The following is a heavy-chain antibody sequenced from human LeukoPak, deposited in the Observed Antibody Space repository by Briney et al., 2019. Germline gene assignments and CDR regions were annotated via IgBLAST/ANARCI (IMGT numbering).Heavy chain of an antibody. D-gene: IGHD2-15*01. CDR2: ISSTGNTV. CDR3: TKETPQMDV. Sequence: PGGSPRLSCAASGFTLRSYETKWVRQAPGQGLEWVAYISSTGNTVHYAGSVKGRFTISRDNAKNSLYLHMNRLRAEDTAVYYCTKETPQMDVWGEGTTVIVSS. V-gene: IGHV3-48*03. CDR1: GFTLRSYE. J-gene: IGHJ6*01.